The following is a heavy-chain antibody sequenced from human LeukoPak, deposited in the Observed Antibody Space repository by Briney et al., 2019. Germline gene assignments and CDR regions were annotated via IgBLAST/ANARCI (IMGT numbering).Heavy chain of an antibody. V-gene: IGHV4-59*01. Sequence: SETLSLTCTVSGGSISSYYWSWIRQPPGKGLEWIGYIYYSGSTNYNPSLKSRVTISVDTSKNQFSLKLSSVTAADTAVYYCARDLEEGMNAFDIWGQGTMVTVSS. CDR2: IYYSGST. CDR3: ARDLEEGMNAFDI. J-gene: IGHJ3*02. CDR1: GGSISSYY.